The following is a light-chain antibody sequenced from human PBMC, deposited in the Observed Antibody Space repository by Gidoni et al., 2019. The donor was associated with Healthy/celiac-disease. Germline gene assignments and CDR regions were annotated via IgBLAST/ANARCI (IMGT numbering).Light chain of an antibody. J-gene: IGKJ1*01. CDR2: AAS. Sequence: DIQMTQSPSSLSASVGDRVTINCRASQSISSYLNWNQQKPGNAPKLLIYAASSLQSGVPSRFGGSVSGTDFTLTISSLQPEDFATYYWQQSYSTPQTFGQGTKVEIK. CDR1: QSISSY. V-gene: IGKV1-39*01. CDR3: QQSYSTPQT.